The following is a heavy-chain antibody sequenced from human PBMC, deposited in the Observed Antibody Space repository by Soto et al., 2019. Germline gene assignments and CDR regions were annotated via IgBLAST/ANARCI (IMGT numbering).Heavy chain of an antibody. V-gene: IGHV3-23*01. CDR1: GFTFSSYA. J-gene: IGHJ6*02. CDR3: AKVPGSYYDFWSGYFYYYYGMDV. Sequence: GGSLRLSCAASGFTFSSYAMSWVRQAPGKGLEWVSAISGSGGSTYYADTEKGRFTISRDNSKNTLYLQMNSLRAEDTAVYYCAKVPGSYYDFWSGYFYYYYGMDVWGQGTTVTVSS. D-gene: IGHD3-3*01. CDR2: ISGSGGST.